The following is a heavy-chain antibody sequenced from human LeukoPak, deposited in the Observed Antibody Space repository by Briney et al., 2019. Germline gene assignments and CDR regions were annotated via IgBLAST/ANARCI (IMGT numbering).Heavy chain of an antibody. CDR3: AKRLDGSGRYYFDY. CDR1: GFTFSKFG. V-gene: IGHV3-23*01. Sequence: PGGSLRLSCAASGFTFSKFGMHWVRQAPGKGLEWVSGISGVGSSTVYADSVKGRFTISRDNSRNTLYLQMNNLSAEDTAVYYCAKRLDGSGRYYFDYWGQGTLVNVSS. CDR2: ISGVGSST. J-gene: IGHJ4*02. D-gene: IGHD3-22*01.